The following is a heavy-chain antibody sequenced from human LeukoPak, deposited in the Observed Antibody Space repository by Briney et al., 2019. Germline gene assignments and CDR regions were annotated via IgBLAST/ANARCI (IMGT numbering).Heavy chain of an antibody. D-gene: IGHD2-8*02. Sequence: PGGSLRLSCAASGFTFSSYGMHWVRQAPGKGLEWVAVISYDGSNKYYADSVKGRFTISRDNSKNTPYLQMNSLRAEGTAVYYCAKARRAYCTGGVCYEYYFDYWGQGTLVTVSS. V-gene: IGHV3-30*18. CDR2: ISYDGSNK. CDR1: GFTFSSYG. CDR3: AKARRAYCTGGVCYEYYFDY. J-gene: IGHJ4*02.